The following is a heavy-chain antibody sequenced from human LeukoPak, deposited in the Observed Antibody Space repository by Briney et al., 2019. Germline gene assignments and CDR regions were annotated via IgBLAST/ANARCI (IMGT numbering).Heavy chain of an antibody. Sequence: GGSLRLSCAASGFTFDDYAMHWVRQAPGKGLEWVSGISWNSGSIGYADSVKGRFTISRDNAKNSLYLQMNSLRAEDTALYYCAKERRQWLVQSAFDIWGQGTMVTVSS. CDR1: GFTFDDYA. CDR2: ISWNSGSI. D-gene: IGHD6-19*01. CDR3: AKERRQWLVQSAFDI. V-gene: IGHV3-9*01. J-gene: IGHJ3*02.